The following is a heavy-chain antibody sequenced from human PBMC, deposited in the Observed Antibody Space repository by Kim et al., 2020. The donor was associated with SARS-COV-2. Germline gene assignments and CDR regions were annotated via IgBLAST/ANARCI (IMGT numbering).Heavy chain of an antibody. D-gene: IGHD2-21*02. CDR3: ARDPTYCGGDCHGY. Sequence: GGSLRLSCAASGFTFSSYWMSWVRQAPGKGLEWVANIKQDGSEKYYVDSVKGRFTISRDNAKNSLYLQMNSLRAEDTAVYYCARDPTYCGGDCHGYWGQGTLVTVSS. CDR1: GFTFSSYW. J-gene: IGHJ4*02. V-gene: IGHV3-7*01. CDR2: IKQDGSEK.